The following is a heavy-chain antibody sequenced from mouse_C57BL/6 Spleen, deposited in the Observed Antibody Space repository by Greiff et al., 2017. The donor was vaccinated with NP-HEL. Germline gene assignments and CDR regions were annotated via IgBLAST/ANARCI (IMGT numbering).Heavy chain of an antibody. CDR3: ARSFHYYFDY. CDR2: INYDGSST. V-gene: IGHV5-16*01. CDR1: GFTFSDYY. Sequence: EVKLVESEGGLVQPGSSMKLSCTASGFTFSDYYMAWVRQVPEKGLEWVANINYDGSSTYYLDSLKSRFIISRDNAKNILYLQMSSLKSEDTATYYCARSFHYYFDYWGQGTTLTVSS. J-gene: IGHJ2*01.